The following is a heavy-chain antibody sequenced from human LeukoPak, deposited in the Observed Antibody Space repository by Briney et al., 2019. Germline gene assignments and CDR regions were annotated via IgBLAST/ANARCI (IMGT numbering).Heavy chain of an antibody. J-gene: IGHJ4*02. CDR2: IRYDGNKK. CDR3: ARVLDSGTYHEFDY. D-gene: IGHD1-26*01. V-gene: IGHV3-30*02. Sequence: GGSLRLSCAASGFTFSSYGMHWVRQAPGKGLEWVAFIRYDGNKKDYADSVKGRFTISRDNSKNTLYLQMKSLRAEDTAVYYCARVLDSGTYHEFDYWGQGTLVTVSS. CDR1: GFTFSSYG.